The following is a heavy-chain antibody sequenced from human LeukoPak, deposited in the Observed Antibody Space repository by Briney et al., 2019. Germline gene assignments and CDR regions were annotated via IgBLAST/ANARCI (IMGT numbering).Heavy chain of an antibody. CDR3: ARGRGTAPYYMDV. CDR1: GFTFSNYA. Sequence: GRSLSLSCAASGFTFSNYAMHWVRQAPGKGPEWVAVISFDGSNKYYADSVEGRFTISRDNSKNTLYLQMNSLRAEDTAVYSCARGRGTAPYYMDVWGQGTTVTVSS. D-gene: IGHD5-24*01. J-gene: IGHJ6*03. V-gene: IGHV3-30*01. CDR2: ISFDGSNK.